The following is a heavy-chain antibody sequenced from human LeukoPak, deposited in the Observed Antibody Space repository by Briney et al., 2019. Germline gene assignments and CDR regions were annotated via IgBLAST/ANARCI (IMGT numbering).Heavy chain of an antibody. J-gene: IGHJ6*03. D-gene: IGHD3-3*01. CDR1: GGSISSSSYY. CDR2: IYYSGST. CDR3: ARLRGVYYYMDV. Sequence: PSETLSLTCTVSGGSISSSSYYWGWIRQPPGKGLEWIGNIYYSGSTYYNPSLKSRVTISVDTSKNQFSLKLSSVTAADTAVFYCARLRGVYYYMDVWGKGTTVTISS. V-gene: IGHV4-39*01.